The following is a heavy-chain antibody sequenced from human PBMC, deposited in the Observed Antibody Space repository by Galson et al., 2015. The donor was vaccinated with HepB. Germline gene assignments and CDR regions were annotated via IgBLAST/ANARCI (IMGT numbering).Heavy chain of an antibody. D-gene: IGHD3-10*01. J-gene: IGHJ5*02. CDR1: GGTFSTYS. CDR2: INPVFGTV. Sequence: SCKASGGTFSTYSITWVRQAPGQGLEWMGGINPVFGTVNYAQKFQGRLTITADESTSTAYMELTGLSSEDTAVYYCARFTAITMIRGGGSDPWGQGTLVTVSS. V-gene: IGHV1-69*01. CDR3: ARFTAITMIRGGGSDP.